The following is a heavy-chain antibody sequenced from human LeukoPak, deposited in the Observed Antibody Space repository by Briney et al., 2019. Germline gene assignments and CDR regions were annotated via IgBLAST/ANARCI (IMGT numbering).Heavy chain of an antibody. CDR3: AREAYCGGDCYSSN. Sequence: GGSLRLSCVASGFTFSSYSMNWVRQAPGKGLEWVSVIYSGGSTYYADSVKGRFTISRDNSKNTLYLQMNSLRAEDTAVYYCAREAYCGGDCYSSNWGQGTLVTVSS. J-gene: IGHJ4*02. CDR2: IYSGGST. V-gene: IGHV3-66*01. CDR1: GFTFSSYS. D-gene: IGHD2-21*02.